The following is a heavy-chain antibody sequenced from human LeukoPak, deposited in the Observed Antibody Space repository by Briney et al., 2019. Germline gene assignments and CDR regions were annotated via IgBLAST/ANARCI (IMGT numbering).Heavy chain of an antibody. CDR2: IYSGGDT. J-gene: IGHJ4*02. V-gene: IGHV3-53*01. CDR3: GSGEWPHNY. CDR1: GFTVSGNY. D-gene: IGHD3-10*01. Sequence: GGSQRLSCAASGFTVSGNYMTWVRQAPGKWLEWVSLIYSGGDTFYADSVKGRFTISRDNSKNTLYLQMNSLKAEDTAVYYCGSGEWPHNYWGRGTLVTVSS.